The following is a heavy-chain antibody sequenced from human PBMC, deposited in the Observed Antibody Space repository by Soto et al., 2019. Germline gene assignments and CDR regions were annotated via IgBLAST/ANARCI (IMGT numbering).Heavy chain of an antibody. Sequence: SLRLSCAASGFNFMSYGMHWVRQAPGKGLEWVAIISYDGSDRYFADSVKGRFTISRDNSKNTVYLQMNRLRPEDTAVYYCAKDFGDIVVEPTPILYYGMDVWGQGTTVTVSS. CDR3: AKDFGDIVVEPTPILYYGMDV. D-gene: IGHD2-2*02. CDR1: GFNFMSYG. CDR2: ISYDGSDR. J-gene: IGHJ6*02. V-gene: IGHV3-30*18.